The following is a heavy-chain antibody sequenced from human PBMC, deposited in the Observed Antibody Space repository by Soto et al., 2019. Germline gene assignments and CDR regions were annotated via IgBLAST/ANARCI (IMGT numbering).Heavy chain of an antibody. D-gene: IGHD5-18*01. CDR1: GYTFTSYG. CDR3: ARAKAMVMAQSDLEDY. J-gene: IGHJ4*02. CDR2: ISAYNGNT. Sequence: ASVKVSCKASGYTFTSYGISWVRQAPGQGLEWMGWISAYNGNTNYAQKLQGRVTMTTDTSTSTAYMELRSLRSDDTAVYYCARAKAMVMAQSDLEDYWGQGTLVTVSS. V-gene: IGHV1-18*01.